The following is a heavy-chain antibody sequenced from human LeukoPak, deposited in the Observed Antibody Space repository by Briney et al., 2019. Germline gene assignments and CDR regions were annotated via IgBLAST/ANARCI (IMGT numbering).Heavy chain of an antibody. D-gene: IGHD6-13*01. Sequence: GGSLRLSCVASGFDFSNCGMHWVRQAPGKGMEWVAFIRYHGSDKYYADSVRGRFTICRDNSENMLYLQMSSLRVEDTAVYYCTKSPGSWKFDGWGQGTLVTVSS. CDR2: IRYHGSDK. CDR3: TKSPGSWKFDG. J-gene: IGHJ4*02. V-gene: IGHV3-30*02. CDR1: GFDFSNCG.